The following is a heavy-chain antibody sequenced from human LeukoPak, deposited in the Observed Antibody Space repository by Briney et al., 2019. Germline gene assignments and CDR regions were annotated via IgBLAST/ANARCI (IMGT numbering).Heavy chain of an antibody. V-gene: IGHV4-4*07. CDR3: ARDGYYYDSSGSKRYFDY. J-gene: IGHJ4*02. D-gene: IGHD3-22*01. Sequence: PSETLSLTCTVSGGSISSYYWSWIRQPAGKGLEWIGRIHTSGSTNYNPSLKSRVTMSVDTSKNQFSLKLSSVTAADTAVYYCARDGYYYDSSGSKRYFDYWGQGTLVTVSS. CDR2: IHTSGST. CDR1: GGSISSYY.